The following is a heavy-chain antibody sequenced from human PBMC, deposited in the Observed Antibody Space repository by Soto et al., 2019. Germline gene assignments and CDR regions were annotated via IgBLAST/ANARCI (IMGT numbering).Heavy chain of an antibody. CDR3: ARDPDSGSVDY. J-gene: IGHJ4*02. D-gene: IGHD1-26*01. Sequence: QVQLVESGGGVVQPGRSLRLSCAASGFTFSSCAMHWVRQAPGKGLEWVAVISYDGSNKYYADSVKGRFTISRDNSKNTLDPQMNSLRAEDTAVYYWARDPDSGSVDYWGQGTLVTVSS. CDR1: GFTFSSCA. V-gene: IGHV3-30-3*01. CDR2: ISYDGSNK.